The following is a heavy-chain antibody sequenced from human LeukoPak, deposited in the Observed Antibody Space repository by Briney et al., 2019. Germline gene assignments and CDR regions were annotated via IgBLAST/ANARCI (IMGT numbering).Heavy chain of an antibody. CDR2: IIPIFGTA. V-gene: IGHV1-69*05. D-gene: IGHD2-2*02. CDR3: ARYLGCSSTSCYTDYYYYMEV. J-gene: IGHJ6*03. Sequence: SVKVSCKASGGTFSSYAISWVRQAPGQGLEWMGGIIPIFGTANYAQKFQGRVTITTDESTSTAYMELSSLRSEDTAVYYCARYLGCSSTSCYTDYYYYMEVWGKGTTVTLSS. CDR1: GGTFSSYA.